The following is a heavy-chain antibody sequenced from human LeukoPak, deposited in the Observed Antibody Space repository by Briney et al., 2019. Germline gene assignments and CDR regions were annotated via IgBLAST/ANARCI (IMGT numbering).Heavy chain of an antibody. CDR2: ISYDGSNK. CDR3: AKDLDEVVPAAPTYYYYGMDV. D-gene: IGHD2-2*01. Sequence: PGRSLRLSCAASGFTLSSYGMHWVRQAPGKGLEWVAVISYDGSNKYYADSVKGRFTISRDNSKNTLYLQMNSLRAEDTAVYYCAKDLDEVVPAAPTYYYYGMDVWGKGTTVTVSS. J-gene: IGHJ6*04. CDR1: GFTLSSYG. V-gene: IGHV3-30*18.